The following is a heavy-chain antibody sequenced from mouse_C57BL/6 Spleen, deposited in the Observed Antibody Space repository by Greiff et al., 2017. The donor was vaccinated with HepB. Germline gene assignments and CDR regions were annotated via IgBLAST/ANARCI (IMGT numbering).Heavy chain of an antibody. J-gene: IGHJ3*01. Sequence: QVQLQQPGAELVRPGSSVKLSCKASGYTFTSYWMHWVKQRPIQGLEWIGNIDPSDSETHYNQKFKDKATLTVDKSSSTAYMQLSSLTSEDSAVYYCARGNYEAWFAYWGQGTLVTVSA. V-gene: IGHV1-52*01. D-gene: IGHD1-1*01. CDR1: GYTFTSYW. CDR2: IDPSDSET. CDR3: ARGNYEAWFAY.